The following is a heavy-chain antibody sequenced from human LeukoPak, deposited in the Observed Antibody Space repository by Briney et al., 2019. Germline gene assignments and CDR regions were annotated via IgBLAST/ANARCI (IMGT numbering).Heavy chain of an antibody. V-gene: IGHV4-31*03. CDR2: IYYSGRT. J-gene: IGHJ5*02. CDR3: ARDGGRGYDFWSGYYSGKELIWFVP. D-gene: IGHD3-3*01. CDR1: GGSISSGGYH. Sequence: SETLSLTCTVSGGSISSGGYHWSWMPQHPGKGLEWIGYIYYSGRTYYNPSLKSRVTISVDTSKNQFSLKLRSVTAADTAVYYCARDGGRGYDFWSGYYSGKELIWFVPWGQGTLVTASS.